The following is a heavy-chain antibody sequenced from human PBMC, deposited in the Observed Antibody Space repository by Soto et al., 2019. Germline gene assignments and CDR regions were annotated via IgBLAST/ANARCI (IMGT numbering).Heavy chain of an antibody. CDR2: ISWNSVSI. CDR3: AKDMENGYNPYYYYGMDV. V-gene: IGHV3-9*01. CDR1: GFNFNDYG. J-gene: IGHJ6*02. D-gene: IGHD3-10*01. Sequence: LRLSCAASGFNFNDYGMHWVRQAPGKGLEWVSSISWNSVSIGYADSVKGRFTISRDNAKNSLYLQMNTLRAEDTALYYCAKDMENGYNPYYYYGMDVWGQGTTVTVSS.